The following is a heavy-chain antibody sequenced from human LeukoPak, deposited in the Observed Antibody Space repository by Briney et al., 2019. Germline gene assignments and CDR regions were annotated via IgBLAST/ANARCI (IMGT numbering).Heavy chain of an antibody. J-gene: IGHJ5*02. D-gene: IGHD5-18*01. Sequence: SETLSLTCAVSGGSISSSNWWSWVRQPPGKGLEWIGEINHSGSTNYNLSLKSRVTISVETSKNQFSLKLSSVTAADTAVYYCARRPGEVYSYEYWFDPWGQGTLVTVSS. CDR2: INHSGST. V-gene: IGHV4-4*02. CDR1: GGSISSSNW. CDR3: ARRPGEVYSYEYWFDP.